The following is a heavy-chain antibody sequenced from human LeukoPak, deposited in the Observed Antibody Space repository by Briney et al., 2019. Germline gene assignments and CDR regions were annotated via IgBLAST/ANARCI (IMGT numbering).Heavy chain of an antibody. V-gene: IGHV3-23*01. J-gene: IGHJ3*02. CDR1: GFIFSSHG. Sequence: PGGSLRLSCAASGFIFSSHGMNWVRQAPGKGLGWVSGISPSGDITYYADSVKGRFTISRDNSKNTLYLQMNSLRGEDTAVYYCARGGSYLSAFDIWGQGTMVTVSS. CDR2: ISPSGDIT. CDR3: ARGGSYLSAFDI. D-gene: IGHD1-26*01.